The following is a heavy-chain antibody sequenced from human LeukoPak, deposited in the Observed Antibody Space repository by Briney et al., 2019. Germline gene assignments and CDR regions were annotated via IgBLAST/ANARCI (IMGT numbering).Heavy chain of an antibody. J-gene: IGHJ4*02. Sequence: SETLSLTCAVYGGSFSNHHWSWIRQPPGKGLEWIGEINHSGSTNYNPSLKSRLTISVDMSKNQFSLKLSSVTAADTAVYYCARGMAAAGIFNWGQGTLVTVSS. CDR3: ARGMAAAGIFN. CDR2: INHSGST. CDR1: GGSFSNHH. D-gene: IGHD6-13*01. V-gene: IGHV4-34*01.